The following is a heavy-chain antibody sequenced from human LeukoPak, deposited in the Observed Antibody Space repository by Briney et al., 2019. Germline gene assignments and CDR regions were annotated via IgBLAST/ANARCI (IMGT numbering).Heavy chain of an antibody. D-gene: IGHD2-2*01. J-gene: IGHJ5*02. V-gene: IGHV4-59*01. CDR3: ARDRPAANWFDP. Sequence: PSETLSLTCTVSGGSISSYYWSRIRQPPGKGLEWIGYIYYSGSTNYNPSLKSRVTISVDTSKNQFSLKLSSVTAADTAVYYCARDRPAANWFDPWGQGTLVTVSS. CDR1: GGSISSYY. CDR2: IYYSGST.